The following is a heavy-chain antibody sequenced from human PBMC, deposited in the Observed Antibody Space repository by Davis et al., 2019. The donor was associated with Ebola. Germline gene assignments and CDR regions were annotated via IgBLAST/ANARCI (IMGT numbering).Heavy chain of an antibody. D-gene: IGHD3-22*01. CDR1: GYTLTELS. J-gene: IGHJ5*02. Sequence: AASVKVSCKVSGYTLTELSMHWVRQAPGQGLEWMGYFDPEDGEALYAQKFQGRVTMTEDKSTDKAYMELSSLRSEDTAVYYCARDSSGWNWFDPWGQGTLVTVSS. CDR2: FDPEDGEA. V-gene: IGHV1-24*01. CDR3: ARDSSGWNWFDP.